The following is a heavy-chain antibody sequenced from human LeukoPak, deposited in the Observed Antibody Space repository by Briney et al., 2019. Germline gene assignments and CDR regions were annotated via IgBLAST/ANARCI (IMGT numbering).Heavy chain of an antibody. CDR1: GVTFSSNS. D-gene: IGHD2-2*01. J-gene: IGHJ4*02. V-gene: IGHV3-21*01. CDR2: ISPSGNYI. Sequence: GGSLRLSCAAYGVTFSSNSMNWVRQAPGKGLEWVSSISPSGNYIYYADSVEGRFTISRDNAKNSLYLQMNSLRAEDTAVYYCARDLSSSTSCYSYWGQGTLVTVSS. CDR3: ARDLSSSTSCYSY.